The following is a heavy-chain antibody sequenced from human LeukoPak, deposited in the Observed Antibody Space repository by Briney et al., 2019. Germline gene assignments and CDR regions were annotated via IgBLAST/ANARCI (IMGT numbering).Heavy chain of an antibody. V-gene: IGHV3-33*01. D-gene: IGHD2-2*01. Sequence: GGSLRLSCAASGFTFSSYGMHWVRQAPGKGLEWVAVIWYDGSNKYYADSVKGRFTISRDNSKNTLYLQMNSLRAEDTAVYYCARDLATPSDVEVPAATLDYWGQGTLVTVSS. CDR1: GFTFSSYG. J-gene: IGHJ4*02. CDR3: ARDLATPSDVEVPAATLDY. CDR2: IWYDGSNK.